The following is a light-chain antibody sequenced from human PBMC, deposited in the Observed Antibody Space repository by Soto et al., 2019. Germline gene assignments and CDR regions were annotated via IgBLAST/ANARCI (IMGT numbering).Light chain of an antibody. CDR1: QGIGSR. CDR3: QQANSFPSWT. Sequence: DIQMTQSPSSVSASVGDRVSITCRASQGIGSRLAWFQQKPGKAPKLLIYGASNLQSGVPSRFSGSGSGTDFTLTISSLQPEDFATYFCQQANSFPSWTFGQGTRVEIK. J-gene: IGKJ1*01. CDR2: GAS. V-gene: IGKV1-12*02.